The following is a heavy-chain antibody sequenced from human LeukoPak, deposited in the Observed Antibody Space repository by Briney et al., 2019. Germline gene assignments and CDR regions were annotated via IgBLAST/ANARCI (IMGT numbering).Heavy chain of an antibody. D-gene: IGHD5-18*01. CDR2: IYYSGST. Sequence: KPSETLSLTCTVSGGSISSYYWSWIRQPPGKGLEWIGYIYYSGSTNYNPSLKSRVTISVDTSKNQFSLKLSSVTAADTAVYYCARDKRHSYGRYFDHWGQGALVTVSS. CDR1: GGSISSYY. V-gene: IGHV4-59*01. CDR3: ARDKRHSYGRYFDH. J-gene: IGHJ4*02.